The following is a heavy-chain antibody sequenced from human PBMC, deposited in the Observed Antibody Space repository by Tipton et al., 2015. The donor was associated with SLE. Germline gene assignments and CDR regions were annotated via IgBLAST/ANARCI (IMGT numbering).Heavy chain of an antibody. D-gene: IGHD3-10*01. J-gene: IGHJ4*02. CDR3: ARDIGIIGAGVTPLDY. CDR1: GGSISSSSYY. Sequence: TLSLTCTVSGGSISSSSYYWGWIRQPPGKGLEWIGSIYYSGSTYYNPSLKSRVTISVDTSKNQFSLKLSSVTAADTAVYFCARDIGIIGAGVTPLDYWGQGTQVIVSS. CDR2: IYYSGST. V-gene: IGHV4-39*07.